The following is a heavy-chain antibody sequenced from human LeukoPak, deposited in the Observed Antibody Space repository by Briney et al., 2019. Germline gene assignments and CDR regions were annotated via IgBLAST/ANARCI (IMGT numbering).Heavy chain of an antibody. V-gene: IGHV1-2*02. CDR3: ARGRKEIGYDGWFDP. D-gene: IGHD5-12*01. CDR2: MNPSSGNT. Sequence: ASVKVSLKASGYTFSEYYLHWMRQAPGQGLEWMGWMNPSSGNTNTAQQFQGRVTMTRDTSINKAYIDLSSLRSDDTAVYYGARGRKEIGYDGWFDPWGQGTLVTVSS. J-gene: IGHJ5*02. CDR1: GYTFSEYY.